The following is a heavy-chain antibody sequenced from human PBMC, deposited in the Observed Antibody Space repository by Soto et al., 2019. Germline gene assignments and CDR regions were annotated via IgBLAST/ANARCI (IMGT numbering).Heavy chain of an antibody. V-gene: IGHV3-30-3*01. CDR3: ARDSRFVEWLLFYDFDY. CDR2: ISYDGSNK. J-gene: IGHJ4*02. D-gene: IGHD3-3*01. Sequence: QVQLVESGGGVVQPGRSLRLSCAASGFTFSSYAMHWVRQAPGKGLEWVAVISYDGSNKYYADSVTGRFTISRNNSKNALYLQMNSLRAEDTAVYYCARDSRFVEWLLFYDFDYWGQGTLGTVSS. CDR1: GFTFSSYA.